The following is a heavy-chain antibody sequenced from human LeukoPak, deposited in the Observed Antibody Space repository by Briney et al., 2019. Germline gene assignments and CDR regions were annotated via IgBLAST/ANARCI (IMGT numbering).Heavy chain of an antibody. J-gene: IGHJ4*02. CDR2: MYYSGST. CDR3: ARQYYDSSGYYPWYFDQ. D-gene: IGHD3-22*01. V-gene: IGHV4-39*01. CDR1: GGSFSRSSYY. Sequence: PSETLSLTCTVSGGSFSRSSYYWGWIRQPPGKGLEWFGSMYYSGSTYYNQSIKSRVTLSVDTSKNQFSLKLTSVTAADTAVYYCARQYYDSSGYYPWYFDQWGQGTLVTVSS.